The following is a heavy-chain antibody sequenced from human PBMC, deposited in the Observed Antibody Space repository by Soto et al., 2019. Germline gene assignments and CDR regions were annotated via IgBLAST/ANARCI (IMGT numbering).Heavy chain of an antibody. Sequence: QVQLVESGGGVVQPGRSLRLSCAASGFTFSSYAMHWVRQAPGTGLEWVAVISYDGSNKYYADSVKGRFTISRDNSKNTLYLQMNSLRAEDTAVYYCARECGYNSRLFDYWGQGTLVTVSS. CDR2: ISYDGSNK. J-gene: IGHJ4*02. D-gene: IGHD5-12*01. CDR1: GFTFSSYA. V-gene: IGHV3-30-3*01. CDR3: ARECGYNSRLFDY.